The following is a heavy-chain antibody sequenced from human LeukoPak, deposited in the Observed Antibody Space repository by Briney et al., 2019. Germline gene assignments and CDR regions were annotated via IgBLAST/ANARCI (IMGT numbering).Heavy chain of an antibody. D-gene: IGHD6-19*01. CDR3: ARDLGYSSGWYWFDP. J-gene: IGHJ5*02. Sequence: ASVKVSCKASGGTFSSYAISWVRQAPGQGLEWMGWISAYNGITNYAQELQGRVTMTTDTSTSTAYMELRSLRSDDTAVYYCARDLGYSSGWYWFDPWGQGTLVTVSS. CDR2: ISAYNGIT. CDR1: GGTFSSYA. V-gene: IGHV1-18*01.